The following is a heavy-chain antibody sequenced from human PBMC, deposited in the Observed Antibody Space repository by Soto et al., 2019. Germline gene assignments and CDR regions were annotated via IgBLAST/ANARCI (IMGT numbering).Heavy chain of an antibody. CDR2: INHSGST. CDR1: GGSFSGYY. D-gene: IGHD6-19*01. V-gene: IGHV4-34*01. Sequence: SSETLSLTCAVYGGSFSGYYWSWIRQPPGKGLEWIGEINHSGSTNYNPSLKSRVTISVDTSKNQFSLKLSSVTAADTAVYYCARGRSGWYHYYYGMDVWGQGTTVTAP. CDR3: ARGRSGWYHYYYGMDV. J-gene: IGHJ6*02.